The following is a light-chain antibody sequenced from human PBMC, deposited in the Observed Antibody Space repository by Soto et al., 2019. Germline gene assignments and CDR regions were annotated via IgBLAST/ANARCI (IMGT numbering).Light chain of an antibody. CDR2: EDT. CDR3: CSYARNNVL. CDR1: SSEIGIYNL. Sequence: QSALTQPASVSGSPGQSITISCTGASSEIGIYNLVSWYQQHPGRAPTLMIYEDTKRPSGVSNRFSGSKSGNTASLTISGLQAEDEADYYCCSYARNNVLFGGGTKLTVL. V-gene: IGLV2-23*01. J-gene: IGLJ3*02.